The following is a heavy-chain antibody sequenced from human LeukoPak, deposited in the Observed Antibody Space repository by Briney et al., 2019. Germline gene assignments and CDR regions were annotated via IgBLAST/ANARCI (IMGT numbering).Heavy chain of an antibody. Sequence: PGGSLRLSCAASGFTFSSYGMHWVRQAPGKGLEWVAVISYDGSNKYYADSVKGRFTISRDNSKNTLYLQMNSLRAEDTAVYYCANQDVAFDYWGQGTLVTVSS. CDR1: GFTFSSYG. J-gene: IGHJ4*02. CDR3: ANQDVAFDY. D-gene: IGHD5-12*01. V-gene: IGHV3-30*18. CDR2: ISYDGSNK.